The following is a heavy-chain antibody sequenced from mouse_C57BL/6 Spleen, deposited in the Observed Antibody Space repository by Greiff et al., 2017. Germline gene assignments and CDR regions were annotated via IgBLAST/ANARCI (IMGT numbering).Heavy chain of an antibody. CDR2: ISYDGSN. CDR3: AREGDVDWYFDV. CDR1: GYSITSGYY. V-gene: IGHV3-6*01. J-gene: IGHJ1*03. D-gene: IGHD2-13*01. Sequence: EVQLVESGPGLVKPSQSLSLTCSVTGYSITSGYYWNWIRQFPGNKLEWMGYISYDGSNNYNPSLKNRISITRDTSKNQFFLKLNSVTTEDTATYYCAREGDVDWYFDVWGTGTTVTVSS.